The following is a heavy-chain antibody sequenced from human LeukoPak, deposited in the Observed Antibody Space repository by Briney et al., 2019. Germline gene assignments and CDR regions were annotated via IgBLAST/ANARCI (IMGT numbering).Heavy chain of an antibody. CDR3: AKDIWQQLDDAFDI. D-gene: IGHD6-13*01. CDR1: GFIFSSYW. CDR2: ISWNSGSI. V-gene: IGHV3-9*01. Sequence: PGGSLRLSCAASGFIFSSYWMSWVRQAPGKGLEWVSGISWNSGSIGYADSVKGRFTISRDNAKNSLYLQMNSLRAEDTALYYCAKDIWQQLDDAFDIWGQGTMVTVSS. J-gene: IGHJ3*02.